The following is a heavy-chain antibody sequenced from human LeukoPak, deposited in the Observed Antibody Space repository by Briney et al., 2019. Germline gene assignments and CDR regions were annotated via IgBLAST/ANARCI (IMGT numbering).Heavy chain of an antibody. V-gene: IGHV4-59*11. D-gene: IGHD3-22*01. CDR3: ARGFSYYYDSSGYYYPFLFDY. J-gene: IGHJ4*02. CDR1: GGSISSHY. CDR2: IYYSGST. Sequence: SETLSLTCTVSGGSISSHYWSWIRQPPGKGLEWIGYIYYSGSTNYNPSLKSRVTISVDTSKNQFSLKLSSVTAADTAVYCCARGFSYYYDSSGYYYPFLFDYWGQGTLVTVSS.